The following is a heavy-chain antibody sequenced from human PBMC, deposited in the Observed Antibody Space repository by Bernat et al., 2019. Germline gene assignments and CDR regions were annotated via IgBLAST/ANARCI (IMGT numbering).Heavy chain of an antibody. Sequence: QVQLQQWGAGLLKPSETLSLTCAVHGGSFSGYYWSWIRQPPGKGLEWIGEINHSGSTNYNPSLKSRVTISVDTSKNQFSLKLSSVTAADTAVYYCARFPYGDHYGVIDYWGQGTLVTVSS. CDR2: INHSGST. V-gene: IGHV4-34*01. D-gene: IGHD4-17*01. CDR3: ARFPYGDHYGVIDY. CDR1: GGSFSGYY. J-gene: IGHJ4*02.